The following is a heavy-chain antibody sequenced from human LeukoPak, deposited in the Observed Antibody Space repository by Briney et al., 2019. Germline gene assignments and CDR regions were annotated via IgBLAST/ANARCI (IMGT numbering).Heavy chain of an antibody. Sequence: GGSLRLSCAASGFTFSDYYMSWIRQAPGKGLEWVSYISSSGSTIYYADSVKGRFTISRDNSKNTLYLQMNSLRAEDTAVYYCAKGSSTYYYDSSGLLDYWGQGTLVTVSS. V-gene: IGHV3-11*04. J-gene: IGHJ4*02. CDR2: ISSSGSTI. CDR1: GFTFSDYY. CDR3: AKGSSTYYYDSSGLLDY. D-gene: IGHD3-22*01.